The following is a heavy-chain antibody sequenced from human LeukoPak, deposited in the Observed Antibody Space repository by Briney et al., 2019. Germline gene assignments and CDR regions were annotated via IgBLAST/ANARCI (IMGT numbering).Heavy chain of an antibody. J-gene: IGHJ4*02. CDR2: LHSGGNA. D-gene: IGHD6-19*01. Sequence: GGSLRLSCAASGFTVSSNYMNWVRQAPGKGLEWVSLLHSGGNAYYADSVKGRFTISRDNSENTLHLEMISLRAEDTAAYYCARGGYSSGWYYHFDYWGQGTLVTVSS. CDR3: ARGGYSSGWYYHFDY. CDR1: GFTVSSNY. V-gene: IGHV3-66*01.